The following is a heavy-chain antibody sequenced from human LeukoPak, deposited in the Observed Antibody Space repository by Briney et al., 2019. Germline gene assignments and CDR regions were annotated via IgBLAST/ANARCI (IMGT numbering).Heavy chain of an antibody. CDR1: GFTFDDYA. CDR2: INWNSGSL. Sequence: PGRSLRLSCAASGFTFDDYAMHRVRQAPGKGLQWVSSINWNSGSLDYADSVKGRFTVSRDNAKNTLYLQMNSLRVDDTALYYCAKGHSSGYYWGGMDVWGQGTTVTVSS. V-gene: IGHV3-9*01. CDR3: AKGHSSGYYWGGMDV. D-gene: IGHD3-22*01. J-gene: IGHJ6*02.